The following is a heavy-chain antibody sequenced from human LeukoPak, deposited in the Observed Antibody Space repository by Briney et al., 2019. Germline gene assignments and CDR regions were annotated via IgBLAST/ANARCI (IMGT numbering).Heavy chain of an antibody. Sequence: ASVKVSCKDSGYTFTAYYMHCVRQAPGQGLEWMGWINPNSGGTNYAQKFQGRVTMTRDTSISTAYMELMKLRSGDTALYYCARDEARYSSGYYPNWFDPWGQGTLVTVSS. V-gene: IGHV1-2*02. CDR3: ARDEARYSSGYYPNWFDP. J-gene: IGHJ5*02. CDR2: INPNSGGT. CDR1: GYTFTAYY. D-gene: IGHD3-22*01.